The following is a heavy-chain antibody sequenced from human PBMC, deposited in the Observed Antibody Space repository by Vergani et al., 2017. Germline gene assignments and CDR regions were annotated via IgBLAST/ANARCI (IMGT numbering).Heavy chain of an antibody. Sequence: QVHLAESGGGVVQPGTSLRLSCAASGFPFSSYGMHWVRPAPGKGLEWVSLISYDESDKFYTESVRGRFTISRDNAKNTVYLQMDSLTIEDTAVYFCAKGLGSTACHHCYPYFDFWGPGTLVTVSS. D-gene: IGHD2-2*01. CDR2: ISYDESDK. J-gene: IGHJ4*01. CDR1: GFPFSSYG. CDR3: AKGLGSTACHHCYPYFDF. V-gene: IGHV3-30*18.